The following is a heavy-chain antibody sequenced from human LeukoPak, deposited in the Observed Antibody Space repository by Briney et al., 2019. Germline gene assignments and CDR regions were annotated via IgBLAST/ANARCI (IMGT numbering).Heavy chain of an antibody. CDR2: ISYDGSNK. J-gene: IGHJ6*02. CDR1: GFTFSSYA. CDR3: ARDRDQLVRYYYYGMDV. D-gene: IGHD6-13*01. Sequence: GGSLRLSCAASGFTFSSYAMHWVRQAPGKGLEWVAVISYDGSNKYYADSVKGRFTISRDNSKNTLYLQMNSLRAEDTAVYYCARDRDQLVRYYYYGMDVWGQGTTVTVSS. V-gene: IGHV3-30-3*01.